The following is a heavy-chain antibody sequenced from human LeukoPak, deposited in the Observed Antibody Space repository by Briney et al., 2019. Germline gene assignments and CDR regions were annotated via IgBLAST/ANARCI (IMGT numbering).Heavy chain of an antibody. CDR3: AMGASGYYYGMDV. Sequence: GASVKVSCKASGGTFSSYAISWVRQAPGQGLEWMGWISAYNGNTNYAQNLQGRVSMTTDTSTSTAYMELSSLRSDDTAVYYCAMGASGYYYGMDVWGQGTTVTVSS. J-gene: IGHJ6*02. V-gene: IGHV1-18*01. D-gene: IGHD3-10*01. CDR2: ISAYNGNT. CDR1: GGTFSSYA.